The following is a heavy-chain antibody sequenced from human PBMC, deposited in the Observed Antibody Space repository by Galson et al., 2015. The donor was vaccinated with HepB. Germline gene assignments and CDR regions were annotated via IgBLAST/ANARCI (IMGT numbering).Heavy chain of an antibody. V-gene: IGHV3-23*01. CDR1: GFILSNSA. J-gene: IGHJ6*02. CDR3: ATNRGSYPPYYYGMDV. D-gene: IGHD1-26*01. Sequence: SLRLSCAASGFILSNSAMSWVRQAPGKGLEWVSTISGSGGDTFYADSVKGRFTISRDNSKNTLFLQMNSLGAEDAAKYYCATNRGSYPPYYYGMDVWGQGTTVTVSS. CDR2: ISGSGGDT.